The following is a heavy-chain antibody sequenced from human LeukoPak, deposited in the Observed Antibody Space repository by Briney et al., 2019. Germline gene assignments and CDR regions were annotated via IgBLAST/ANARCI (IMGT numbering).Heavy chain of an antibody. CDR1: SGSFGYFY. V-gene: IGHV4-59*08. Sequence: PSETLSLTCTVSSGSFGYFYWSWIRQPPGKGLEWIGYIYYGGNTNYNPSLKSRVTISVDTSKNQFSLKLSSVTAADTAVYYCARHMTDYSNRFAPWGQGTLVTVSS. CDR3: ARHMTDYSNRFAP. D-gene: IGHD4-11*01. CDR2: IYYGGNT. J-gene: IGHJ5*02.